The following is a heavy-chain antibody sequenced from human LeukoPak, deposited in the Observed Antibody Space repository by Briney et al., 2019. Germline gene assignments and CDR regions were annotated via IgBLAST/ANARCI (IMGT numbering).Heavy chain of an antibody. CDR2: ISGSDITT. D-gene: IGHD3-22*01. CDR1: GFTFSSYA. CDR3: AKGGSYYDSRLDY. J-gene: IGHJ4*02. V-gene: IGHV3-23*01. Sequence: GGSLRLSCAASGFTFSSYAMSWVRQAPGKGLEWVSGISGSDITTYYADSVKGRFTISRDNSKNTLYLQMNSLRAEDTAVYYCAKGGSYYDSRLDYWGQGTLVTVSS.